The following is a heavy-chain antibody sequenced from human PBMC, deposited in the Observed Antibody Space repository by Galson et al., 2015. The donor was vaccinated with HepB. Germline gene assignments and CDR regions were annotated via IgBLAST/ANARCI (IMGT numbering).Heavy chain of an antibody. CDR1: GFPFSDFP. CDR3: ALPSCGGPCSNGDYCLDY. Sequence: SLRLSCAASGFPFSDFPLPWVRQAPGKGLEWVAVISYGGGYRYYADSVKGRFTVSRDSAKNTLYLQMNSLRVEDTAAYYCALPSCGGPCSNGDYCLDYWGQGTLDTVSS. CDR2: ISYGGGYR. V-gene: IGHV3-30-3*01. J-gene: IGHJ4*02. D-gene: IGHD2-21*02.